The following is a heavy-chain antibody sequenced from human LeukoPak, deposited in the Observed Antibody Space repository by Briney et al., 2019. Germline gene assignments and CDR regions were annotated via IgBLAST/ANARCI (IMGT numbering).Heavy chain of an antibody. J-gene: IGHJ4*02. CDR1: GGTFRSYG. Sequence: SVKVSCKASGGTFRSYGINWVRQASGQGLEWMGGIIPIFDTTNYAQKFQGRVTITADKSTSTAYMELSSLTSDDTAVYYCARDGRGYSGYDFRYFDYWGQGTLVTVSS. V-gene: IGHV1-69*06. D-gene: IGHD5-12*01. CDR3: ARDGRGYSGYDFRYFDY. CDR2: IIPIFDTT.